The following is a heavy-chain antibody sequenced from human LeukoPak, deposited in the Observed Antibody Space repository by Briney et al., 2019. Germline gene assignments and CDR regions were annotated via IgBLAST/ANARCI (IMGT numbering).Heavy chain of an antibody. J-gene: IGHJ4*02. CDR2: ISSSSSYI. Sequence: GGSLRLSCAASGFTFSSYSMNWVRQAPGKGLEWVSSISSSSSYIYYADSVKGRFTISRDNSKNTLYLQMNSLRAEDTAVYYCAKRGSGWYYDYWGQGTLVTVSS. V-gene: IGHV3-21*04. CDR3: AKRGSGWYYDY. D-gene: IGHD6-19*01. CDR1: GFTFSSYS.